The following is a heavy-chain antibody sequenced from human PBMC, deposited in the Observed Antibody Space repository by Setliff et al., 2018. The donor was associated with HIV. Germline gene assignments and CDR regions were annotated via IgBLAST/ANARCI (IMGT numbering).Heavy chain of an antibody. CDR1: GYIFRNHW. CDR2: INPADSDI. J-gene: IGHJ4*02. Sequence: PGESLKISCKGSGYIFRNHWIGWVRQMPGKGLEWMGVINPADSDIRYRPSFQGKVTISADQSITTAYLQWRSLKTSDTAMYYCGIRYYYGSGSNNPFDFWGQGTLVTVSS. V-gene: IGHV5-51*01. D-gene: IGHD3-10*01. CDR3: GIRYYYGSGSNNPFDF.